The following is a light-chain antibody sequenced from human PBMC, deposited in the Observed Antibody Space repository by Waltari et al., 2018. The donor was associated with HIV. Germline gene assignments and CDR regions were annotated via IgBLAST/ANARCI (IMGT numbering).Light chain of an antibody. CDR3: QSYDSTGV. V-gene: IGLV1-40*01. CDR2: GNS. CDR1: SPNIGAGSD. Sequence: QSVLTQPPSVSGAPGQRVTISCTGSSPNIGAGSDVHWYQQLPGTAPKLLIYGNSNRPSGVPDRFSGSKSGTSASLAITGLQAEDEADYYCQSYDSTGVFGGGTKLTVL. J-gene: IGLJ3*02.